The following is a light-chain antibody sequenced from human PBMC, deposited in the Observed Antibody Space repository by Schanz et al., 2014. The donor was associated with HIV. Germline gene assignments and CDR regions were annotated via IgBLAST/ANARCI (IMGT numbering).Light chain of an antibody. J-gene: IGLJ2*01. CDR2: ADY. CDR1: ALNVGHNF. Sequence: QSLLTQPPSVSAAPGQRVTISCSGGALNVGHNFVSWYQQFPGTAPKLLIFADYQRPSEIPDRISGSKTGTSATLAINGLQTGDEADYYCEKWKRRRREVVFGGGTKLTVL. CDR3: EKWKRRRREVV. V-gene: IGLV1-51*01.